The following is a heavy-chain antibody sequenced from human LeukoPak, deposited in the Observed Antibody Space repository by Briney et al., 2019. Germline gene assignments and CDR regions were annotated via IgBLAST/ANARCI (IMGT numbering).Heavy chain of an antibody. CDR3: ARSAFGDYSFDY. J-gene: IGHJ4*02. CDR1: GGSISSYY. D-gene: IGHD3-16*01. CDR2: IFHSGST. V-gene: IGHV4-59*01. Sequence: SETLSLTCTVSGGSISSYYWGWIRQPPGKGLEWIGYIFHSGSTNSNPSLKSRVTISVDTSKSQFSLKLGSVTAADTAVYYCARSAFGDYSFDYWGQGTLVTVSS.